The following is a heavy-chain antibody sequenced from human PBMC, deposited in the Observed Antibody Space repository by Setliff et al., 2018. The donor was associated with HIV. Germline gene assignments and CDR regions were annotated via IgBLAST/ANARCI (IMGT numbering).Heavy chain of an antibody. J-gene: IGHJ5*02. Sequence: SETLSLTCTVSGDSMRDYYWSWLRQPAGKGLEWIGRIFPSGTTDYNPSLKSRVTMSIDTSKDQFSLNLKSVTAADTAAYFCARDRSNYGSGSSAYNWFDPWGQGNQGTVSS. D-gene: IGHD3-10*01. CDR2: IFPSGTT. CDR1: GDSMRDYY. CDR3: ARDRSNYGSGSSAYNWFDP. V-gene: IGHV4-4*07.